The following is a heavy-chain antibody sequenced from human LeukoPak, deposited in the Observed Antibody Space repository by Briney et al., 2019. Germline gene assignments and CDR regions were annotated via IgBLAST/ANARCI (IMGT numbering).Heavy chain of an antibody. Sequence: PGGSLRLSCAASGFTFSSQAMSWVRQAPGKGLEWVSAISGSGGSTYYADSVKGRFTLSRDNSKNTLYLQMNSLRAEDTAVYYCAKRPILPDARAFDYWGQGTLVTVSS. J-gene: IGHJ4*02. CDR1: GFTFSSQA. CDR3: AKRPILPDARAFDY. CDR2: ISGSGGST. V-gene: IGHV3-23*01. D-gene: IGHD2-2*01.